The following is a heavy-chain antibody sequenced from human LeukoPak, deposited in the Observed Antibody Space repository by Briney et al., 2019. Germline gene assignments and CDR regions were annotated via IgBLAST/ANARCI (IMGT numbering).Heavy chain of an antibody. V-gene: IGHV3-48*03. CDR3: ARVTYLALDI. CDR2: ISSSGSTI. D-gene: IGHD1-14*01. J-gene: IGHJ3*02. CDR1: GFTFSSYE. Sequence: PGGSLRLSCAASGFTFSSYEMNWVRQAPGKGLEWVSYISSSGSTIYYADSVKGRFTISRDNAKNSLYLQMNSLRAEDTAVYYCARVTYLALDIWGQGTMVTVSS.